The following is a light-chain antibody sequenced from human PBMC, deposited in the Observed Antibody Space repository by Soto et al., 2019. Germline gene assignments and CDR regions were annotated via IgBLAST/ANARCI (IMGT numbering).Light chain of an antibody. V-gene: IGKV1-12*01. CDR3: QQYDDLPIT. Sequence: DIQMTQSPSSVSASVGDRVTITCRASQGIAYWLAWYQQKPGKAPKLLIYAASSLESGVPSRFSGSGSGTEFSFNITSLQPEDVATYYCQQYDDLPITFGQGTRLEIK. CDR1: QGIAYW. J-gene: IGKJ5*01. CDR2: AAS.